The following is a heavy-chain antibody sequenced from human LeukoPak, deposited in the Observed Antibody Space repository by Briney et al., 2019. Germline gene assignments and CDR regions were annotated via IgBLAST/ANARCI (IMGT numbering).Heavy chain of an antibody. Sequence: SETLSLTCTVSGGSISSYYWGWIRQPPGKGLEWIGSIYYSGSTYYNPSLKSRVTISVDTSKNQFSLKLSSVTAADTAVYYCARESAVWLQFRGAFDYWGQGTLVTVSS. CDR1: GGSISSYY. CDR3: ARESAVWLQFRGAFDY. CDR2: IYYSGST. V-gene: IGHV4-39*07. J-gene: IGHJ4*02. D-gene: IGHD5-24*01.